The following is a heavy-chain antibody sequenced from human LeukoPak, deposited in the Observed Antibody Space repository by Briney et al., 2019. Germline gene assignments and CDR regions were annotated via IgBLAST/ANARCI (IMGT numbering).Heavy chain of an antibody. V-gene: IGHV3-21*01. CDR2: ISSSSSYI. J-gene: IGHJ4*02. D-gene: IGHD6-13*01. CDR3: ARKAAAGTRKDFDY. Sequence: GGSLRLSCEASGFTFSAYAMTWVRQAPGKGLEWVSSISSSSSYIYYADSVKGRFTISRDNAKNSLYLQMNSLRAEDTAVYYCARKAAAGTRKDFDYWGQGTLVTVSS. CDR1: GFTFSAYA.